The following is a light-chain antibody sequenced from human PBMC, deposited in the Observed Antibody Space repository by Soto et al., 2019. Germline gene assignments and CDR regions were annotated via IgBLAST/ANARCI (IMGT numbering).Light chain of an antibody. V-gene: IGKV3-11*01. CDR1: QSVSRY. Sequence: EIVLTQSPATLSLSPGERATLSCRASQSVSRYLAWYQQKYGQAPRLLIYDASNRATGIPARFSGSGSGTDFTLTISSLEPEDFAVYYCQQRSNWPPRTFGQGTKVDIK. CDR2: DAS. J-gene: IGKJ1*01. CDR3: QQRSNWPPRT.